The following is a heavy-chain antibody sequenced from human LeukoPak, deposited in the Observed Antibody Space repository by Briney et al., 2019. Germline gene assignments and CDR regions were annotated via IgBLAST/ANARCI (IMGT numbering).Heavy chain of an antibody. CDR2: IYYSGST. CDR3: ARAGDGAYYDFWSGYYPNQYYFDY. V-gene: IGHV4-30-4*01. Sequence: KTSETLSLTCTVSGGSISSGDYYWSWIRQPPGKGLEWIGYIYYSGSTYYNPSLKSRVTISVDTSKNQFSLKLSSVTAADTAVYYCARAGDGAYYDFWSGYYPNQYYFDYWGQGTLVTVSS. CDR1: GGSISSGDYY. D-gene: IGHD3-3*01. J-gene: IGHJ4*02.